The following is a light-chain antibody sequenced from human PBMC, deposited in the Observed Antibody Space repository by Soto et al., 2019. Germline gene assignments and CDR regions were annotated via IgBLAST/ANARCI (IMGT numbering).Light chain of an antibody. CDR3: QHYNNWPIT. J-gene: IGKJ5*01. V-gene: IGKV3-15*01. Sequence: EIVMTQSTASLSVSPGESVTLSCRASQSVASNLAWYQQKPGQAPRLLIYGTSTRATGVPDRFSGSGSGTDFTLTISSLHAADFAVYHCQHYNNWPITFGQGTRLEI. CDR2: GTS. CDR1: QSVASN.